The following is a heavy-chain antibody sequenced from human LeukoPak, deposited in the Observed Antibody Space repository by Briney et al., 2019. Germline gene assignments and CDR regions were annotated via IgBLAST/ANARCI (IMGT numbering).Heavy chain of an antibody. CDR1: GGSISSGSYY. Sequence: SETLSLTCTVSGGSISSGSYYWSWIRQPAGKGLEWIGRIYTSGSTNYNPSLKSRVTIPVDTSKNHFSLKLSSVTAADTAVYYCAVGGLAGDYWGQGTLVTVSS. J-gene: IGHJ4*02. V-gene: IGHV4-61*02. CDR2: IYTSGST. CDR3: AVGGLAGDY.